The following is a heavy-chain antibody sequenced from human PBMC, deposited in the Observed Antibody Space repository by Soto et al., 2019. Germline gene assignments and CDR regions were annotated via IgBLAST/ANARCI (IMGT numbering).Heavy chain of an antibody. J-gene: IGHJ3*02. V-gene: IGHV4-39*07. D-gene: IGHD3-22*01. CDR2: IYYSGST. CDR1: GGSISSSSYY. Sequence: SETLSLTCTVSGGSISSSSYYWGWIRQPPGKGLEWIGSIYYSGSTNYSPSLKSRVTISVDTSKNQFSLKLSSVTAADTAVYYCARDTMIVVGGAFDIWGQGTMVTVSS. CDR3: ARDTMIVVGGAFDI.